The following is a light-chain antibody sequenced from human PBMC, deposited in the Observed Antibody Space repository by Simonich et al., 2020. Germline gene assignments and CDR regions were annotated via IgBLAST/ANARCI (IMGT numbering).Light chain of an antibody. Sequence: AIQLTQSPSSLSASVGNRVTITCRASQGISSAFAWYQQKPGKAPKLLIYDASSLESGFPSRFSGSGYGTDFTLTISSLQPEDFATYYCQQFNSYRITFGQGTRLEIK. CDR1: QGISSA. CDR2: DAS. CDR3: QQFNSYRIT. V-gene: IGKV1-13*02. J-gene: IGKJ5*01.